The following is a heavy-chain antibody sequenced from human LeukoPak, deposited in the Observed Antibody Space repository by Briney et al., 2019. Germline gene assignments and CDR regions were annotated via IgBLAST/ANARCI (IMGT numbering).Heavy chain of an antibody. CDR3: ARLYSSSWHVWGHEDYYGMDV. CDR2: IYYSGST. V-gene: IGHV4-39*01. J-gene: IGHJ6*02. Sequence: PSETLSLTCTVSGGSISSSSYYWGWIRQPPGKGLEWIGSIYYSGSTYYNPSLKSRVTISVDTSKNQFSLKLSSVTAADTAVYYCARLYSSSWHVWGHEDYYGMDVWGQGTTITVSS. CDR1: GGSISSSSYY. D-gene: IGHD6-13*01.